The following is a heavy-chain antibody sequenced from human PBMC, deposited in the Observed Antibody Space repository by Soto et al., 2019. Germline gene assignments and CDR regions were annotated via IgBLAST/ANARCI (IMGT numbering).Heavy chain of an antibody. CDR2: IIPMFGTP. CDR3: ARYTGTTPRKWYFDY. CDR1: GGTFSSYA. Sequence: QAQLVQSGAEVKKPGSSVKVSCKASGGTFSSYALTWVRQAPGQGLEWMGGIIPMFGTPNYAQKFQGRVTITEDEATTTAHMELSSLRSDDTAVYYYARYTGTTPRKWYFDYWGQGTLVTVSS. V-gene: IGHV1-69*01. D-gene: IGHD1-1*01. J-gene: IGHJ4*02.